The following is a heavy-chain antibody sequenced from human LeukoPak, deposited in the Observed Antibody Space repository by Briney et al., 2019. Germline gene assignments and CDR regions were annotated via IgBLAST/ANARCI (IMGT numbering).Heavy chain of an antibody. CDR2: IYYSGST. CDR1: GGSVSSGTYY. J-gene: IGHJ3*02. V-gene: IGHV4-61*01. Sequence: SGTLSLTCAVSGGSVSSGTYYWSWIRQPPGKGLEWIGYIYYSGSTNYNPSLKSRVTISVDTSKNQRSLKLSSVTTADTAVYYCTRSTNLEAFDIWGQGTMVTVSS. CDR3: TRSTNLEAFDI. D-gene: IGHD2-8*01.